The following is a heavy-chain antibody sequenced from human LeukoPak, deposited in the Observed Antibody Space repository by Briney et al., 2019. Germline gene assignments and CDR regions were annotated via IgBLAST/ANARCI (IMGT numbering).Heavy chain of an antibody. V-gene: IGHV1-46*01. CDR3: ARAGRYCSGGSCYSAGYYYYYYNMDV. J-gene: IGHJ6*03. D-gene: IGHD2-15*01. CDR1: GYTFTTYY. CDR2: INPGGGST. Sequence: ASVKVSCKASGYTFTTYYMHWVRQAPGQGLEWMGIINPGGGSTSYVKKFQGRVTMTRDMSTSTVYMELSSLRSEDTAVYYCARAGRYCSGGSCYSAGYYYYYYNMDVWGKGTTVTVSS.